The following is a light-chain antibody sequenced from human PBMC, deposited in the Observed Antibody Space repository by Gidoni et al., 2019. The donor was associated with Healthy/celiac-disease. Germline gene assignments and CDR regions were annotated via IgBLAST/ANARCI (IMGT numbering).Light chain of an antibody. Sequence: NFMLTQPDSVSAAPGKTVNISCTRNSGSIASNYVQWYQQLPGSATTTVIYEYNQRPSGVPARFSGSIDSSSNSASLTISGLKTEDEADFHCQSYDSSNPVVFGGGTKLTVL. CDR2: EYN. J-gene: IGLJ2*01. CDR3: QSYDSSNPVV. V-gene: IGLV6-57*04. CDR1: SGSIASNY.